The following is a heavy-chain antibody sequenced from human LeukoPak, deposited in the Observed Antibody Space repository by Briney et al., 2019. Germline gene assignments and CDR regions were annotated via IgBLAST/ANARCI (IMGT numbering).Heavy chain of an antibody. J-gene: IGHJ3*02. Sequence: PGGSLRLSCAASGFTFSSYGMHWVRQAPGKGLEWVAFIRYDGDIKYYADSVKGRFTISRDNSKNTLYLQMNSLRAEDTAVYYCASAGIGYYYDSSGYYHDAFDIWGQGTMVTVSS. D-gene: IGHD3-22*01. V-gene: IGHV3-30*02. CDR3: ASAGIGYYYDSSGYYHDAFDI. CDR2: IRYDGDIK. CDR1: GFTFSSYG.